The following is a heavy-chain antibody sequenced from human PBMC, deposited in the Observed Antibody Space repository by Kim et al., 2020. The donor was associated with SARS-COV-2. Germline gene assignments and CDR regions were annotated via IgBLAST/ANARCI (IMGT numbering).Heavy chain of an antibody. Sequence: IYDADSVKGRFTNSRDNAKNSLHLQMNSLGVKDTAVYYCERHNGWFAFWGQGTLVTVSP. CDR2: I. J-gene: IGHJ4*02. D-gene: IGHD6-19*01. CDR3: ERHNGWFAF. V-gene: IGHV3-48*03.